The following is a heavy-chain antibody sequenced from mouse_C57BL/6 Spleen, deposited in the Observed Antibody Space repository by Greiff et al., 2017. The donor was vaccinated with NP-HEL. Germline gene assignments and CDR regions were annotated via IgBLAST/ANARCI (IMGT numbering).Heavy chain of an antibody. CDR2: INPGSGGT. V-gene: IGHV1-54*01. Sequence: VQLQQSGAELVRPGPSVKVSCKASGYAFTNYLIEWVKQRPGQGLEWIGVINPGSGGTNYNEKFKGKATLTADKSSSTAYMQLSSLTSEDSAVYFCARSANWDLFDYWGQGTTLTVSS. J-gene: IGHJ2*01. CDR1: GYAFTNYL. CDR3: ARSANWDLFDY. D-gene: IGHD4-1*01.